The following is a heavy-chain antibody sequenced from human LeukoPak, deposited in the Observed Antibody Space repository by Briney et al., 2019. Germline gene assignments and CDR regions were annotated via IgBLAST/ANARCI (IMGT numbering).Heavy chain of an antibody. V-gene: IGHV3-48*03. CDR3: GRLWYYYYGMDV. J-gene: IGHJ6*04. CDR2: ISSSGSTL. CDR1: GFTFSSYE. Sequence: PGGSLRLSCAASGFTFSSYEMNWVRQAPGKGLEWVSYISSSGSTLYYADSVKGRFTISRDNAKNSLYLQMNSLRAEDTAVYYCGRLWYYYYGMDVWGKGTTVTVSS. D-gene: IGHD2-21*01.